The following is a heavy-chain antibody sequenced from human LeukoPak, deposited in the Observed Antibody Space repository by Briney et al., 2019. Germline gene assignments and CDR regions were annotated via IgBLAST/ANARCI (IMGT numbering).Heavy chain of an antibody. V-gene: IGHV3-33*05. D-gene: IGHD7-27*01. CDR1: GFTFSNYG. J-gene: IGHJ4*02. Sequence: GGSLRLSCAASGFTFSNYGMQWVRQAPGKGLEWVAVISSDGGTKYYADSVKGRFTISRDNSKNTLYLQMNSLRAEDTAVYYCAKTGGPWDWGQGALVTVSS. CDR3: AKTGGPWD. CDR2: ISSDGGTK.